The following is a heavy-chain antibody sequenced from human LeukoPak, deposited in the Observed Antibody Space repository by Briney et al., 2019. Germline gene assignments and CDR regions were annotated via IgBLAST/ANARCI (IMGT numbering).Heavy chain of an antibody. CDR2: IGVAANT. CDR1: GFTFSSYD. J-gene: IGHJ4*02. Sequence: PGGSLRLSCAASGFTFSSYDTHWVRQATGKGLEWVSAIGVAANTFYSGSVKGRFTISRENAKNSLYLLMTSLRAEDTAVYYCARQNTPHGNFDYWGQGILVTVSS. CDR3: ARQNTPHGNFDY. D-gene: IGHD1-26*01. V-gene: IGHV3-13*01.